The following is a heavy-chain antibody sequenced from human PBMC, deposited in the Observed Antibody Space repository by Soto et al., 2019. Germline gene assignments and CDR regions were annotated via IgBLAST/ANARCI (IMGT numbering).Heavy chain of an antibody. CDR1: GFTFSNAW. Sequence: PGGSLRLSCAASGFTFSNAWMSWVRQAPGKGLEWVGRIKSKTDGGTTDYAAPVKGRFTISRDDSKNTLYLQMNSLKTEDTAVYYCTTEGGYCSGGSCYFNAFYFDYWGQGTLVTSPQ. CDR3: TTEGGYCSGGSCYFNAFYFDY. V-gene: IGHV3-15*01. J-gene: IGHJ4*02. D-gene: IGHD2-15*01. CDR2: IKSKTDGGTT.